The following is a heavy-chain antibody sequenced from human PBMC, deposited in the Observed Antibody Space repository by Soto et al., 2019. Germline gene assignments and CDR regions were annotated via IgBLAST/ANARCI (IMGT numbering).Heavy chain of an antibody. D-gene: IGHD2-8*01. CDR3: AMYEEAGGFTS. V-gene: IGHV1-8*01. J-gene: IGHJ5*02. CDR2: MNPNSDT. Sequence: QVQLVQSGAEVKRPGASVKVSCKASGYTFTNLDINWVRQASGQGLEWMGWMNPNSDTGFAQKFQGRVTLTRDTRTSTVYMELSSLRMEDTAVYYCAMYEEAGGFTSWAQGTPVTVSS. CDR1: GYTFTNLD.